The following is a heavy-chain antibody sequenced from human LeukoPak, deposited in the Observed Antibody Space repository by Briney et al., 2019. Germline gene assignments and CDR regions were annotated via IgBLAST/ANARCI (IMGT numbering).Heavy chain of an antibody. CDR2: IIPIFGTP. CDR1: GGTFTSYA. CDR3: AISRITIFGVVKPLDY. V-gene: IGHV1-69*05. Sequence: SAKVSCKASGGTFTSYAISWVRQAPGQGLEWRGGIIPIFGTPNYAQKFPGRVKITTDESTSTVYMAPSSLSSEDTAVYSCAISRITIFGVVKPLDYWGQGTLVTVSS. J-gene: IGHJ4*02. D-gene: IGHD3-3*01.